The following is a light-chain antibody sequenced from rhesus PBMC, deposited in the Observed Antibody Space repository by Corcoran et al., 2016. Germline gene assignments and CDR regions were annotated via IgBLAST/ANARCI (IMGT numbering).Light chain of an antibody. V-gene: IGKV3S9*01. CDR3: QQYNNWNS. Sequence: EIVMTQSPATLSLSPGERATLSCRASQSVSSYVAWYQQKPEQAPRLLIYGASSRATGFPDRFSGSGSGSDFTLIISRLEPEDVGVYYCQQYNNWNSFGQGTKVEIK. CDR1: QSVSSY. CDR2: GAS. J-gene: IGKJ2*01.